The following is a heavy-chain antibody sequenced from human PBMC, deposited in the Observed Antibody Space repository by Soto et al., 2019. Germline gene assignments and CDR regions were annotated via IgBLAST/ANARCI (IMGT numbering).Heavy chain of an antibody. CDR1: GFAFHGYA. D-gene: IGHD3-10*01. V-gene: IGHV3-33*01. CDR2: IWYDGSEK. CDR3: GRDLRPTAGDY. J-gene: IGHJ4*02. Sequence: QVQLVESGGTVVQVGGSLSLSCAASGFAFHGYAMHWVRQAPGKGLDWVAVIWYDGSEKYYADSVEGRFTISRDNSKNTLYLQMNSLRVEDTAVYYCGRDLRPTAGDYWGQGNLVAVSS.